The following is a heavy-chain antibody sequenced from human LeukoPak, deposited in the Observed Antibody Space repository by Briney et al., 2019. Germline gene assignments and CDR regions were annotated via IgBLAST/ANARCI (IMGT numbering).Heavy chain of an antibody. CDR2: ISGSGGST. CDR1: GFTFSSYA. D-gene: IGHD6-6*01. CDR3: AKGSSSWGEAFDI. V-gene: IGHV3-23*01. J-gene: IGHJ3*02. Sequence: GGPLRLSCAGSGFTFSSYAMRWVRQAPGKGLEWVSSISGSGGSTYYADSGKGRFTISRDNSKNMLYLQMNSLRAEDTAIYYCAKGSSSWGEAFDIWGQGTMVSVSS.